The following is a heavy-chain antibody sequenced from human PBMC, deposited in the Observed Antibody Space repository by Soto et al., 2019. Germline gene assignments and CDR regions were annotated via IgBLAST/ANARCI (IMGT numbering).Heavy chain of an antibody. D-gene: IGHD5-12*01. CDR3: ARGSDFLYYYGMDV. CDR2: IYYSGST. CDR1: GGSISSYF. Sequence: QVQLQESGPGLVKPSETLSLTCTVSGGSISSYFWTWIRQPPGKGLEWIGYIYYSGSTNYNPSLKSRVPITVDTSKNQLSLKLSSVTAADTAVYYCARGSDFLYYYGMDVWGQGTTVTVSS. J-gene: IGHJ6*02. V-gene: IGHV4-59*01.